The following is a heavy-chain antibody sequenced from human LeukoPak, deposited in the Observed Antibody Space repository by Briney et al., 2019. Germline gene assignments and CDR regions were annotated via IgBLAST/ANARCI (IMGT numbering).Heavy chain of an antibody. J-gene: IGHJ4*02. D-gene: IGHD2-21*02. CDR1: GGTFSSYA. Sequence: SVKVSCKASGGTFSSYAISWVRQAPGQGLEWMGGIIPIFGTANYAQKFRGRVTITADESTSTAYMELSSLRSEDTAVYYCARGPKVTNNFDYWGQGTLVTVSS. V-gene: IGHV1-69*01. CDR3: ARGPKVTNNFDY. CDR2: IIPIFGTA.